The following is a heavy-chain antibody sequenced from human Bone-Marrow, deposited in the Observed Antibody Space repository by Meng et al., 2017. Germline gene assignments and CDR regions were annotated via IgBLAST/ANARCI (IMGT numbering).Heavy chain of an antibody. V-gene: IGHV1-2*06. Sequence: QVQLVQSGAGGKEPGAAVKVSCKASGYTFTGYYMHWVQQAPGQGLEWMGRINPNSGGTNYAQKFQGRVTMTRDTSISTAYMELSRLRSDDTAVYYCARVSVRGVIRWFDPWGQGTLVTVSS. CDR3: ARVSVRGVIRWFDP. CDR2: INPNSGGT. D-gene: IGHD3-10*01. CDR1: GYTFTGYY. J-gene: IGHJ5*02.